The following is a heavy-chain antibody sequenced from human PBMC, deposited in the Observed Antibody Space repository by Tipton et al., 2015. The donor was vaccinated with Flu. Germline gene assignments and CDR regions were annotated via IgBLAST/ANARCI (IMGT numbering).Heavy chain of an antibody. J-gene: IGHJ4*02. CDR3: ARRFLSGYSFDY. V-gene: IGHV4-39*01. CDR1: GGSISSSSYY. D-gene: IGHD3-3*01. CDR2: IYYSGST. Sequence: TLSLTCTVPGGSISSSSYYWGWIRQPPGKGLEWIGSIYYSGSTYYNPSLKSRVTISVDTSKNQFSLKLSSVTAADTAVYYCARRFLSGYSFDYWGQGTLVTVSS.